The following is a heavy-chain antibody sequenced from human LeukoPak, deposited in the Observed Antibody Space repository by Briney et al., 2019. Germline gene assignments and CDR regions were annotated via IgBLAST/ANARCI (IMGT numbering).Heavy chain of an antibody. CDR2: ISSSGSTI. J-gene: IGHJ4*02. D-gene: IGHD6-19*01. CDR1: GFTFSIYA. Sequence: PGTSLRLSCAASGFTFSIYAMSWIRQAPGKGLEWVSYISSSGSTIYYADSVKGRFTISRDNAKNSLYLQMNSLRAEDTAVYYCAKDRLGYSSGSFFDYWGQGTLVTVSS. CDR3: AKDRLGYSSGSFFDY. V-gene: IGHV3-11*01.